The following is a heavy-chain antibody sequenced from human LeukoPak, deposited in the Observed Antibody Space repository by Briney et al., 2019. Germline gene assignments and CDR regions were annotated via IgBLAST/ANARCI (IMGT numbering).Heavy chain of an antibody. CDR2: ISGSGGGT. CDR1: GLTLSNYG. Sequence: PGGSLRLSCAVSGLTLSNYGMSWVRQAPGKGLEWVAGISGSGGGTSYADSVKGRFTISRDNAKNTLFLQMNSLRVEDTAVYFCAKRGVVIRVFLVGFHKEANYFESWGQGAQVTVSS. D-gene: IGHD3-3*01. J-gene: IGHJ4*02. V-gene: IGHV3-23*01. CDR3: AKRGVVIRVFLVGFHKEANYFES.